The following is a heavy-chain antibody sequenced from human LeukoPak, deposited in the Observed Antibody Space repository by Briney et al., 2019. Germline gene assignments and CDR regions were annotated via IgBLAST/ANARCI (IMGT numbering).Heavy chain of an antibody. CDR2: ISAYNGHT. J-gene: IGHJ4*02. D-gene: IGHD6-13*01. V-gene: IGHV1-18*01. CDR1: GYTFTRYG. Sequence: GASVKVSCKASGYTFTRYGISWVRQAPGQRLEWMGWISAYNGHTNYTQKLQGRVTMTTDTSTSTAYMELRSLRSDDTAVYYCATKPHWYSSSYDYWGQGTLVTVSS. CDR3: ATKPHWYSSSYDY.